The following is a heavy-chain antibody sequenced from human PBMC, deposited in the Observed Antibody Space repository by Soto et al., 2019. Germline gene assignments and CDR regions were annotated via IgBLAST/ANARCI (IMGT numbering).Heavy chain of an antibody. Sequence: QVQLVESEGGVVQPGRSLRLSCAASGLTISSYGMHWVRQAPGKGLEGVAFIRYDGSKKFYADSVKGRFTISRDNSKNTLYLQMNSLRAEDTAVHYCAGGSRSVAYWGQGTLVTVSS. CDR1: GLTISSYG. D-gene: IGHD5-12*01. CDR3: AGGSRSVAY. J-gene: IGHJ4*02. V-gene: IGHV3-30*02. CDR2: IRYDGSKK.